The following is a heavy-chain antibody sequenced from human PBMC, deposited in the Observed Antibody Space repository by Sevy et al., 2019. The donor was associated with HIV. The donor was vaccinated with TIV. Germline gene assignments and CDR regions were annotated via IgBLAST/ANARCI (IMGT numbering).Heavy chain of an antibody. CDR3: AKGGAGHYDPDEIGYYFYYYNMDV. D-gene: IGHD3-22*01. Sequence: GGSLRLSCAVSGFSFDSYGMTWVRQAPGKGLEWVSGISGSGTRTYYADSVKGRFIISRENSKNTLYLQMNSLRSEDTVIYYCAKGGAGHYDPDEIGYYFYYYNMDVWGKGTTVTVSS. J-gene: IGHJ6*03. CDR1: GFSFDSYG. V-gene: IGHV3-23*01. CDR2: ISGSGTRT.